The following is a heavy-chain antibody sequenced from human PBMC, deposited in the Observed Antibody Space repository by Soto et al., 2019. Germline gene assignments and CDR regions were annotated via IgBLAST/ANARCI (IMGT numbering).Heavy chain of an antibody. D-gene: IGHD6-19*01. CDR3: AKDRGWLAERYYYGMDV. J-gene: IGHJ6*02. V-gene: IGHV4-59*12. Sequence: SETLSLTCTVSGGSISSYYWRWIRQPPGKGLEWIGYIYYSGSTNYNPSLKSRVTISVDTSKNQFSLKLSSVTAADTAVYYCAKDRGWLAERYYYGMDVWGQGTTVTVSS. CDR1: GGSISSYY. CDR2: IYYSGST.